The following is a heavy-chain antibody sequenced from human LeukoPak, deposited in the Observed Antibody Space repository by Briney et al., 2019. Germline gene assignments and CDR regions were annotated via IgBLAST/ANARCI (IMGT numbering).Heavy chain of an antibody. CDR3: AKMPYYDFWSGYCVY. D-gene: IGHD3-3*01. CDR1: GFTFSSYA. J-gene: IGHJ4*02. CDR2: ISGSGGST. V-gene: IGHV3-23*01. Sequence: AGGSLRLSCAASGFTFSSYAMSWVRQAPGKGLEWVSAISGSGGSTYYADSVKGRFTISRDNSKNTLYLQMNSLRAGDTAVYYCAKMPYYDFWSGYCVYWGQGTLVTVSS.